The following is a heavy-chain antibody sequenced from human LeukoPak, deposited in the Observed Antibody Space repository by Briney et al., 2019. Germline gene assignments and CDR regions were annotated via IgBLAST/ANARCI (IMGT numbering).Heavy chain of an antibody. V-gene: IGHV1-69*01. J-gene: IGHJ6*03. CDR2: IIPIFGTA. CDR3: ARRLTGEGYYYYYMDV. D-gene: IGHD3-10*01. Sequence: ASLKVSSKVSRGTSSSYAISWVRQAPGQGLEWMGGIIPIFGTANYTQKFQGRVTIIADESTSTAYMELSSLRSEDTAVYYCARRLTGEGYYYYYMDVWGKGTTVTVSS. CDR1: RGTSSSYA.